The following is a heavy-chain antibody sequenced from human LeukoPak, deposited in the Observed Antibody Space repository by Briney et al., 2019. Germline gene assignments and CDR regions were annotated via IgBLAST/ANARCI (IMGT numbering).Heavy chain of an antibody. Sequence: SVNVSCKASGGTLSSYAISWVRQAPGQGLEWMGRIIPILGIANYAQKFQGRVTITADKSTSTAYMELSSLRSEDTAVYYCATGTYYYGSSHYYYYYGMDVWGQGTTVTVSS. D-gene: IGHD3-10*01. CDR2: IIPILGIA. CDR1: GGTLSSYA. CDR3: ATGTYYYGSSHYYYYYGMDV. J-gene: IGHJ6*02. V-gene: IGHV1-69*04.